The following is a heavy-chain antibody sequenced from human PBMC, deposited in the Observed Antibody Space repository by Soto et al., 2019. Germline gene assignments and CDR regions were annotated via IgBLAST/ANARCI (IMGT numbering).Heavy chain of an antibody. J-gene: IGHJ4*02. V-gene: IGHV3-15*07. D-gene: IGHD3-22*01. Sequence: GGSPRLCCAACGFTVCNAWMNWVRQAPGKGLEWVGRIKSKTDGGTTDYAAPVKGRFTISRDDSKNTLYLQMNSLKTEDTAVYYCTTFINMYYYDSSGYYFDYWGQGTLVTVSS. CDR3: TTFINMYYYDSSGYYFDY. CDR2: IKSKTDGGTT. CDR1: GFTVCNAW.